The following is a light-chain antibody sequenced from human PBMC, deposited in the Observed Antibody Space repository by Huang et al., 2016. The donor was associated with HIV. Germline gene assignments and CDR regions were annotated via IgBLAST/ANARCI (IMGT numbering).Light chain of an antibody. J-gene: IGKJ1*01. CDR1: QAISNS. CDR2: GAS. Sequence: DIQMTQSPSSLSASVGDKVSITCRASQAISNSLVWYQQQPGKAPKLLLSGASRLESGVSSRFSGSGSGTDYTLTISSLQPEDFATYYCQQYFSTPRTFGQGTKVEIK. CDR3: QQYFSTPRT. V-gene: IGKV1-NL1*01.